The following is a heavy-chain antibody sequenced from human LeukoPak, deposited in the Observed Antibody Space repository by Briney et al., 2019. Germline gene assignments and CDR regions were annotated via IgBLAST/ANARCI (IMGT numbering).Heavy chain of an antibody. J-gene: IGHJ6*03. Sequence: PGGSLRLSCAASGFTFSSYAMHWVRQAPGKGLEWVAVISYDGSNKYYADSVKGRFTISRDNSKNTLYLQMNSLRAEDTAVYYCAKAAVAGSYYYYYYMDVWGKGTTVTVSS. CDR1: GFTFSSYA. V-gene: IGHV3-30-3*01. D-gene: IGHD6-19*01. CDR3: AKAAVAGSYYYYYYMDV. CDR2: ISYDGSNK.